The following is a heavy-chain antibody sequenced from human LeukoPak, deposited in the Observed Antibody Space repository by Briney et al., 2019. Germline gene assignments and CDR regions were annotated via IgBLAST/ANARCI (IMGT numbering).Heavy chain of an antibody. V-gene: IGHV4-4*02. D-gene: IGHD3-3*01. CDR1: GGSISSSNW. Sequence: PSETLSLTCAVSGGSISSSNWWSWVRQPPGKGLEWIGEIYHSGSTNYNPSLKSRVTISVDKSKNQFSLKLSSVTAADTAVYYCARVRFLEWLSGYYYYGMDVWGQGTTVTVSS. CDR3: ARVRFLEWLSGYYYYGMDV. J-gene: IGHJ6*02. CDR2: IYHSGST.